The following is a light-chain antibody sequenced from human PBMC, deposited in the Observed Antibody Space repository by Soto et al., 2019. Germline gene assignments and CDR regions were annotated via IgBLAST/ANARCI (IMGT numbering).Light chain of an antibody. Sequence: QSVLTQPASVSGSPGQSITIYCTGTSSDIDNYNYVSWYQQHPGKAPKLMIYEVSNRPSGVSDRFSGSRSGSTASLTISGLQAEDEAAYYCSTYTRSNTWVFGGGTKLTVL. CDR3: STYTRSNTWV. CDR2: EVS. V-gene: IGLV2-14*01. CDR1: SSDIDNYNY. J-gene: IGLJ3*02.